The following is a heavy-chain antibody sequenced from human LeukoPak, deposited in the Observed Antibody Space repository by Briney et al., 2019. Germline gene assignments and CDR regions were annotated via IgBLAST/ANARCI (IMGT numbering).Heavy chain of an antibody. CDR3: TRMTTGHDY. CDR2: INHSGYT. J-gene: IGHJ4*02. D-gene: IGHD4-17*01. Sequence: SETLSLTCAVSGVSFDDYYWSWVRQTPGKGLEWLGEINHSGYTNDSPSLKSQVTLSIDTSNKQFSLNLRSVTVADAGIYYCTRMTTGHDYWGQGTLVTVSS. CDR1: GVSFDDYY. V-gene: IGHV4-34*01.